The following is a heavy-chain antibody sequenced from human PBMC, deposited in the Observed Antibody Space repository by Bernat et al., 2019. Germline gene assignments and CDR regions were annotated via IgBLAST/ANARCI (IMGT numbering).Heavy chain of an antibody. CDR1: GYTFTSYD. V-gene: IGHV1-8*01. CDR2: MNPNSGNT. CDR3: ARNPGLCSSTSCYPDAFDI. J-gene: IGHJ3*02. Sequence: QVQLVQSGAEVKKPGASVKVSCKASGYTFTSYDINWVRQATGQGLEWMGWMNPNSGNTGYAQKFQGRVTRTRNTSISTAYMELSSLRSEDTAVYYCARNPGLCSSTSCYPDAFDIWGQGTMVTVSS. D-gene: IGHD2-2*01.